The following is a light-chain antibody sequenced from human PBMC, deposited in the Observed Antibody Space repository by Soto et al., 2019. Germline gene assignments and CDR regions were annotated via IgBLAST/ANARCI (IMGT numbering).Light chain of an antibody. Sequence: QSALTQPPSASGSPGQSVTISCTGTNSDVGGYNYVSWYQQHPGKAPKLMISEVSKRPSGVPDRFSGSKSGNTASLTVSGLQDEDEADYYCSSFAGNNNLVFGGGTKMTVL. J-gene: IGLJ2*01. CDR2: EVS. V-gene: IGLV2-8*01. CDR1: NSDVGGYNY. CDR3: SSFAGNNNLV.